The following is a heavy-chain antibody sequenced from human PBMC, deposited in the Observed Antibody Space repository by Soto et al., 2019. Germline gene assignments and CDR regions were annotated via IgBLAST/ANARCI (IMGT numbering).Heavy chain of an antibody. CDR3: AKYRGYYYGRTGDHVDY. J-gene: IGHJ4*02. CDR2: ISYGGGTT. D-gene: IGHD3-22*01. V-gene: IGHV3-23*01. Sequence: GVSLRLSCAASEFTFSNYAMSWVRQAPGKGLEWVSAISYGGGTTYYADSVKGRFTISRDNSKNTLYLQMNSLRAEDTAVYYCAKYRGYYYGRTGDHVDYWGQGTQVTVSS. CDR1: EFTFSNYA.